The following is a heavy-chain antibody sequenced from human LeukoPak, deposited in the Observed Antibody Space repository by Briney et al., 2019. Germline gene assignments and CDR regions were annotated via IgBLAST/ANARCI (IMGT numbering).Heavy chain of an antibody. CDR1: GGSISGYF. J-gene: IGHJ3*02. D-gene: IGHD1-26*01. CDR2: IYYTGNT. V-gene: IGHV4-59*01. CDR3: ARDRELSETYYGAFDI. Sequence: PSETLSLTCTVSGGSISGYFWTWIRQPPGKGLEWIGYIYYTGNTNYNPSLKSRVTISVDTSKNQFSLKLSSVTAADTAVYYCARDRELSETYYGAFDIWGQGTMVTVSS.